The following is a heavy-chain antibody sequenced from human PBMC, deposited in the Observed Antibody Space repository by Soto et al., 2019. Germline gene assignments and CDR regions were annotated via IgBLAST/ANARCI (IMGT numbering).Heavy chain of an antibody. Sequence: QVQLQQWGAGLLKPSETLSLTCAVTGGSFTGYYWRWVRQPPGQGREWIGLVKDGGVTNYSPSLRSRVTISSDAPKKQFSLKVTSVTAADTAVYYCTRGQEGVVATHWDKVTLVTVSS. V-gene: IGHV4-34*01. J-gene: IGHJ4*02. CDR1: GGSFTGYY. CDR2: VKDGGVT. D-gene: IGHD5-12*01. CDR3: TRGQEGVVATH.